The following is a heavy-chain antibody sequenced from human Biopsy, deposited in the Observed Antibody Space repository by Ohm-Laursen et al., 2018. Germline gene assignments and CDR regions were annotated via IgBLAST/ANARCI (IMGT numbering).Heavy chain of an antibody. CDR2: NIPILGAG. J-gene: IGHJ1*01. Sequence: SVKVSCKAPGGTFSNYGVNWVRQAPGQGLEWLGGNIPILGAGNYAQKFQDRVTVAADTSTSTATMELRSLRSADTAVYYCATKLTGYFHHWGQGTLVIVSS. V-gene: IGHV1-69*06. D-gene: IGHD3-9*01. CDR1: GGTFSNYG. CDR3: ATKLTGYFHH.